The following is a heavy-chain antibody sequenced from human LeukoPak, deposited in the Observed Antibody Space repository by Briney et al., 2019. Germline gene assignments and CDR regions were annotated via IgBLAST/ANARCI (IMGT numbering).Heavy chain of an antibody. V-gene: IGHV4-34*01. CDR1: GGSFSGYY. CDR2: INHSGST. Sequence: SETLSLTCAVYGGSFSGYYWGWIRQPPGKGLEWIGEINHSGSTNYNPSLKSRVTISVDTSKNQFSLKLSSVTAADTAVYYCARGPLGSSSDYWGQGTLVTVSS. D-gene: IGHD6-6*01. CDR3: ARGPLGSSSDY. J-gene: IGHJ4*02.